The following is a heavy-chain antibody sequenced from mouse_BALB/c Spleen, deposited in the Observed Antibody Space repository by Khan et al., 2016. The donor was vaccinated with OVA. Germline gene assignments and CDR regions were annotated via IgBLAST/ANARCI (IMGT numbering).Heavy chain of an antibody. CDR1: GYSITSGYG. V-gene: IGHV3-2*02. Sequence: VQLKESGPGLVKPSQSLSLTCTVTGYSITSGYGWNWIRQFPGNKLEWMGYISYCGSTNYNPSLKSRISITRDTSKNQFFLQLNSVTTEDTATYYRARTARIKYWGQGTTLTVSS. CDR2: ISYCGST. J-gene: IGHJ2*01. D-gene: IGHD1-2*01. CDR3: ARTARIKY.